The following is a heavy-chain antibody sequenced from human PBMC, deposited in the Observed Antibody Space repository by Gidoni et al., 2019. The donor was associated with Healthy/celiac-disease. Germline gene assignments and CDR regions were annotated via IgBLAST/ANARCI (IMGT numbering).Heavy chain of an antibody. CDR3: AKRDDSSGYYYFDY. Sequence: EVQLVESGGGLVQPGRSLRLTCAAPGFPFDDYARHWVRHAPGKGLEWVSGISCNSGSIGYADSVKGRFTISRDNAKSSLYLQMNSLRAEDTALYYCAKRDDSSGYYYFDYWGQGTLVTVSS. CDR2: ISCNSGSI. CDR1: GFPFDDYA. J-gene: IGHJ4*02. D-gene: IGHD3-22*01. V-gene: IGHV3-9*01.